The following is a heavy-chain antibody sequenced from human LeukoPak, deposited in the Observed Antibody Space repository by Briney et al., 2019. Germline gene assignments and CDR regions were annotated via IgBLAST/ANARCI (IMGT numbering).Heavy chain of an antibody. J-gene: IGHJ2*01. CDR1: GFTFSSYG. CDR3: ARDYYGDYGIWVSGYFDL. V-gene: IGHV3-30*03. D-gene: IGHD4-17*01. Sequence: PGRSLRLSCAASGFTFSSYGMHWVRQAPGKGLEWVAVISYDGSNKYYADSVKGRFTISRDNSKNTLYLQMNSLRAEDTAVYYCARDYYGDYGIWVSGYFDLWGRGTLVTVSS. CDR2: ISYDGSNK.